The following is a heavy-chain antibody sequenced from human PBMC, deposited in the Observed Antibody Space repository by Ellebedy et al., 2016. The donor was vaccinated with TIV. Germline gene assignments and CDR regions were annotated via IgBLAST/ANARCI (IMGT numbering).Heavy chain of an antibody. CDR2: ISASSTSA. V-gene: IGHV3-23*01. CDR1: GFTFGSYA. Sequence: GESLKISXAASGFTFGSYAMTWVRQAPGKGLEWVSSISASSTSAYYADSVEGRFTISRDNSKNTLYLQLNSLTADDTAVYYCAKETVVAPGNVDYMDVWGKGTMVTVSS. D-gene: IGHD2-2*01. CDR3: AKETVVAPGNVDYMDV. J-gene: IGHJ6*03.